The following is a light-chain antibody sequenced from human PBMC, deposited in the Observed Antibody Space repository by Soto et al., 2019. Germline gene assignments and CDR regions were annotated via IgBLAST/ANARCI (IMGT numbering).Light chain of an antibody. J-gene: IGKJ2*01. Sequence: EIVLTQSPDALSLSPGERATLSCRASQSVSGYLGWYQQKPGQAPRLLIYDASNRAYGVPARFRGSGSGTNFTLTIASLVPEDFAVYYCQQYDDSPRTFGQGTRLAIK. CDR2: DAS. CDR3: QQYDDSPRT. V-gene: IGKV3-11*01. CDR1: QSVSGY.